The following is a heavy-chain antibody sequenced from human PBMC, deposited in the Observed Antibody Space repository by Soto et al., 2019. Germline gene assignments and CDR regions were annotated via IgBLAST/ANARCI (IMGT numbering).Heavy chain of an antibody. CDR3: RKVLVAATGHTDSDS. V-gene: IGHV4-39*01. CDR2: IDYNGGT. CDR1: GGSIYRSGYY. D-gene: IGHD2-15*01. Sequence: PSETLSLTCTVSGGSIYRSGYYWGWIRQPPGRGLEWIGNIDYNGGTYSNPSLKSRVTISRDTSKNQFYLKWTSVTAAGTAPSSCRKVLVAATGHTDSDSWGPGTLVTVSS. J-gene: IGHJ4*02.